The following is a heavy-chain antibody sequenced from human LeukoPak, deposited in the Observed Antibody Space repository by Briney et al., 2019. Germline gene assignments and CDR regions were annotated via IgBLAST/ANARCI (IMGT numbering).Heavy chain of an antibody. V-gene: IGHV1-24*01. CDR1: GYTLTELS. CDR3: ATLRFLEWYLDY. Sequence: VASVKASCKVSGYTLTELSMHWVRQAPGKGLEWMGGFDPEDGETIYAQKFQGRVTMTEDTSTDTAYMELSSLRSEDTAVYYCATLRFLEWYLDYWGQGTLVTVSS. J-gene: IGHJ4*02. D-gene: IGHD3-3*01. CDR2: FDPEDGET.